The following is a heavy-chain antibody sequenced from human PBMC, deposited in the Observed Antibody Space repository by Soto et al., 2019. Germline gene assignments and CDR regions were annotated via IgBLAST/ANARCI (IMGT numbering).Heavy chain of an antibody. CDR2: INWNGGST. D-gene: IGHD3-3*01. J-gene: IGHJ6*02. CDR1: GFTFRSYG. CDR3: ARAHYDFWSGSLYYYYGMDV. Sequence: GGPLRPSCTASGFTFRSYGMSGVRQAPGQGLEWVSGINWNGGSTGYADSVKGRFTISRDNAKNSLYLQMNSLRAEDTALYYCARAHYDFWSGSLYYYYGMDVWGQGTTVTVSS. V-gene: IGHV3-20*04.